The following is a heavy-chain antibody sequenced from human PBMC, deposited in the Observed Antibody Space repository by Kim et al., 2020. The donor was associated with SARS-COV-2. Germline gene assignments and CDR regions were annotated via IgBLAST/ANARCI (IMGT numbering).Heavy chain of an antibody. CDR3: ARDPSDGYNVDIDY. D-gene: IGHD5-12*01. Sequence: GGSLRLSCAASGFTFSSHGMHWVRQAPGQGLEWVAVIWFDASHIYYADSVNGRFTISRDNSKNTLFLQMNSLRVEDTAVYFCARDPSDGYNVDIDYWGQGTLVTVSS. CDR2: IWFDASHI. V-gene: IGHV3-33*01. J-gene: IGHJ4*02. CDR1: GFTFSSHG.